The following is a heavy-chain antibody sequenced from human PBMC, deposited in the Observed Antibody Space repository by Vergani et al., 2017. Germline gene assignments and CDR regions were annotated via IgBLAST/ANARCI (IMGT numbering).Heavy chain of an antibody. V-gene: IGHV3-7*01. CDR2: IKQDGSEK. Sequence: EVQLLESGGGLVQPGGSLRLSCAASGFTFSSYAMSWVRQAPGKGLEWVANIKQDGSEKYYVDSVKGRFTISRDNAKNSLYLQMNSLRAEDTAVYYCARADCSSTSCYAYYYYGMDVWGQGTTVTVSS. CDR3: ARADCSSTSCYAYYYYGMDV. J-gene: IGHJ6*02. D-gene: IGHD2-2*01. CDR1: GFTFSSYA.